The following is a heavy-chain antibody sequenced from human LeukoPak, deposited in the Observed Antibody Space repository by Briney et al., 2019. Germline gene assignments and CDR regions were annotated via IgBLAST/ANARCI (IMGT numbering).Heavy chain of an antibody. V-gene: IGHV3-30*02. Sequence: GGSLRLSCSASGFTFNTYGMHWVRQAPGKGLEWVAFIRYDGSDKYYADSVKGRFTISRDNSKNTVYLQMNSLRVEDTAVYSCAKEIVVVPAAIDYWGQGNLVTVSS. J-gene: IGHJ4*02. CDR3: AKEIVVVPAAIDY. D-gene: IGHD2-2*01. CDR1: GFTFNTYG. CDR2: IRYDGSDK.